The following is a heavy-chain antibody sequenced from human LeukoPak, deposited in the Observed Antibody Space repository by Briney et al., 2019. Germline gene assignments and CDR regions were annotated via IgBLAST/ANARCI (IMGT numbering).Heavy chain of an antibody. D-gene: IGHD3-10*01. CDR1: VFTFDEYR. CDR2: ITWNSGTI. V-gene: IGHV3-9*01. CDR3: AKSVSSYGYYFYGVAV. J-gene: IGHJ6*02. Sequence: GGSLRLCCAASVFTFDEYRGPWVRHARGKGVEWVSHITWNSGTISYAGSVKGRFTISRDNAKNSLSLQMNSLRAEDTALYYCAKSVSSYGYYFYGVAVWGQGPTVTVPS.